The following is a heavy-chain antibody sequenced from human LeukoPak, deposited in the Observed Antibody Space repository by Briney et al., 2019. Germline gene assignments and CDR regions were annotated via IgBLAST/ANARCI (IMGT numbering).Heavy chain of an antibody. CDR2: IYSDGST. CDR1: GFIVSGDF. Sequence: PGGSLRLSCAASGFIVSGDFMSWVRQAPGKGLEWVSVIYSDGSTYYADSVKGRFTISRDNSKNTLYLQMNSLRAEDTAVYYCANGYYYGMDVWGQGTTVTVSS. V-gene: IGHV3-53*01. J-gene: IGHJ6*02. CDR3: ANGYYYGMDV.